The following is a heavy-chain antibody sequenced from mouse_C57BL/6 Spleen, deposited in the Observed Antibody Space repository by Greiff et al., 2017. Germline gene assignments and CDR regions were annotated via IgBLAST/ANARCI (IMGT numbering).Heavy chain of an antibody. J-gene: IGHJ4*01. V-gene: IGHV5-4*01. CDR2: ISDGGSYT. CDR1: GFTFSSYA. Sequence: EVQRVESGGGLVKPGGSLKLSCAASGFTFSSYAMSWVRQTPEKRLEWVATISDGGSYTYYPDNVKGRFTISRDNAKNNLYLQMSHLKSEDTAMYYCARGGSLPGYYAMDYWGQGTSVTVSS. CDR3: ARGGSLPGYYAMDY.